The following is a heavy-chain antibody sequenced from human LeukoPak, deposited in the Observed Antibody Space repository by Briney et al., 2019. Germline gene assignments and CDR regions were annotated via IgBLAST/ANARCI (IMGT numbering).Heavy chain of an antibody. CDR3: ARGPYSYDSSGAFDI. D-gene: IGHD3-22*01. CDR1: SGSISSKKYY. J-gene: IGHJ3*02. Sequence: SETLSLTCNVSSGSISSKKYYWGWIRQPPGKALEWVGSVFYSGTTYYNPSLKSRVIISLDTSKNQFSLKLSSVTAADTAVYFCARGPYSYDSSGAFDIWGQGTMVTVSS. CDR2: VFYSGTT. V-gene: IGHV4-39*07.